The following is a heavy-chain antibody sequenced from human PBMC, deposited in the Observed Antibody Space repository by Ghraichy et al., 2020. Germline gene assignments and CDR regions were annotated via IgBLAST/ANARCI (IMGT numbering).Heavy chain of an antibody. V-gene: IGHV4-59*01. CDR1: GGSISSYY. J-gene: IGHJ2*01. D-gene: IGHD6-19*01. CDR3: ARDGYSSGWYGPYWYFDL. Sequence: SETLSLTCTVSGGSISSYYWSWIRQPPGKGLEWIGYIYYSGSTNYNPSLKSRVTISVDTSKNQFSLKLSSVTAADMAVYYCARDGYSSGWYGPYWYFDLWGRGT. CDR2: IYYSGST.